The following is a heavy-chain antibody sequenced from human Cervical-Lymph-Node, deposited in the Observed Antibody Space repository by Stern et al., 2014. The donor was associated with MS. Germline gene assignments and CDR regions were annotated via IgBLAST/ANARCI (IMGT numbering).Heavy chain of an antibody. CDR3: ARARHDGYSSGSYYFDY. V-gene: IGHV3-13*01. J-gene: IGHJ4*02. Sequence: EVQLVESGGGLVQPGGSLRLSCAASGFTFSSYDMHWVRQATGKGLEWVSAIGTAGDTYYPGSVKGRFTISRENAKNSLYLQMNSLRAGDTAVYYCARARHDGYSSGSYYFDYWGQGTLVTVSS. CDR1: GFTFSSYD. D-gene: IGHD6-19*01. CDR2: IGTAGDT.